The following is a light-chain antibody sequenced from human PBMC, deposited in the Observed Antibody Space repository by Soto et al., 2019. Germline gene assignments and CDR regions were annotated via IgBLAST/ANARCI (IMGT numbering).Light chain of an antibody. Sequence: QSVLTQPPSASGTPGQRVSISCSGSSSNIGSNPVNWYQQVPGTAPKLLIYGTYQRPSGVPDLFSGSKSGTSASLAISGLQAEDDADYYCAAWDDSLNSYVIFGGGTKLTVL. CDR3: AAWDDSLNSYVI. J-gene: IGLJ2*01. CDR1: SSNIGSNP. V-gene: IGLV1-44*01. CDR2: GTY.